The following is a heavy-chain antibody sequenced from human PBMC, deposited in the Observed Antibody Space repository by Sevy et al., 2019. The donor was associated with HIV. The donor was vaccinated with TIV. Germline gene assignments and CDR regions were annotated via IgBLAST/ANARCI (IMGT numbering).Heavy chain of an antibody. CDR1: GFAFSTYG. Sequence: GGSLRLSCTASGFAFSTYGMHWVRQAPGKGLEWVANIWYEGINKDYAEPVKGRFTISRDKSKNTLYLQMNSLRVDDTAVYYCAREGRSSGIDYWGQGTLVTVSS. D-gene: IGHD3-10*01. V-gene: IGHV3-33*01. CDR3: AREGRSSGIDY. J-gene: IGHJ4*01. CDR2: IWYEGINK.